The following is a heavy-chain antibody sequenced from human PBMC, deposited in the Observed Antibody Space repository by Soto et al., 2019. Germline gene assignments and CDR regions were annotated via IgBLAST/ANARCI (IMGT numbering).Heavy chain of an antibody. CDR3: ARVRFGDPFDF. CDR1: GYRFTTYG. Sequence: ASVKVSCKVSGYRFTTYGINWVRQAPGQGLEWVGWFNPDNQNTNYAQKFQDRVSLTTDSSTNTAYMELRDLRSDDTAVYYCARVRFGDPFDFWGQGSLVTVPQ. D-gene: IGHD3-16*01. V-gene: IGHV1-18*01. CDR2: FNPDNQNT. J-gene: IGHJ4*02.